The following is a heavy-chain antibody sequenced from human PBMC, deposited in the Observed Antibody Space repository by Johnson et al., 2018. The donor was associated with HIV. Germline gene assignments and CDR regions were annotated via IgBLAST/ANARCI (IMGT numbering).Heavy chain of an antibody. J-gene: IGHJ3*02. CDR3: ARGTPGDYDSSGYYRGSEAFDI. D-gene: IGHD3-22*01. CDR1: GFTFSSYA. V-gene: IGHV3-33*08. Sequence: QVQLVESGGGVVQPGRSLRLSCAASGFTFSSYAMHWVRQAPGKGLEWVAVIWYDGSNKYYADSVKGRFTISRDNSKNTLYLQMNSLRAEDTAVYYCARGTPGDYDSSGYYRGSEAFDIWGQGTMVTVSS. CDR2: IWYDGSNK.